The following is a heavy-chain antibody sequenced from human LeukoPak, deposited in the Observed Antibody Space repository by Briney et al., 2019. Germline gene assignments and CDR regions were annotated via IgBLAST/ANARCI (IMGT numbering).Heavy chain of an antibody. CDR2: INHSGST. Sequence: SETLSLTCAVSGGSISSSNWWSWIRQPPGTGLEWIGEINHSGSTNYNPSLKSRVTISVDTSKNQFSLKLSSVTAADTAVYYCATSSGWNLDYWGQGTLVTVSS. J-gene: IGHJ4*02. CDR3: ATSSGWNLDY. V-gene: IGHV4-4*02. D-gene: IGHD6-19*01. CDR1: GGSISSSNW.